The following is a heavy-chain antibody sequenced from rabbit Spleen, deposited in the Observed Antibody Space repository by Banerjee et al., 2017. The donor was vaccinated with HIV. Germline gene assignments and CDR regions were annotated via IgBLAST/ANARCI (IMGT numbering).Heavy chain of an antibody. CDR2: IYGGFTGST. CDR3: ARSTYGYDDYGDLYYAAMDL. D-gene: IGHD2-1*01. J-gene: IGHJ6*01. Sequence: QSLEESGGGLVKPGASLTLTCTASGFSFSSSNWMCWVRQAPGKGLEWIACIYGGFTGSTHYASWAKGRFTISKTSSTTVTLQMTSLTAADTATYFCARSTYGYDDYGDLYYAAMDLWGQGTLVTVS. CDR1: GFSFSSSNW. V-gene: IGHV1S40*01.